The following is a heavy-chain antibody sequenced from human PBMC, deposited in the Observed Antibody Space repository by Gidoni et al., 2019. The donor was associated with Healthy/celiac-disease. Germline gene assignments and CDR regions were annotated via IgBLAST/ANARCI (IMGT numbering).Heavy chain of an antibody. Sequence: QVQLQQWGAGLLKPSETLSLTCAVYGGSFSGDYWSWIRQPPGKGLEWIGEINHSGSTNYNPSLKSRVTISVDTSKNQFSLKLSSVTAADTAVYYCARRPSSSWFKPYFDYWGQGTLVTVSS. V-gene: IGHV4-34*01. J-gene: IGHJ4*02. CDR3: ARRPSSSWFKPYFDY. D-gene: IGHD6-13*01. CDR2: INHSGST. CDR1: GGSFSGDY.